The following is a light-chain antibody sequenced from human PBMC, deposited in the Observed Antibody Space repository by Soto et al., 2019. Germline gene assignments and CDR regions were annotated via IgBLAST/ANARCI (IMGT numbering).Light chain of an antibody. V-gene: IGLV2-14*01. CDR1: SSDVGGYNY. CDR2: GVT. CDR3: SSFRSGSVVF. J-gene: IGLJ2*01. Sequence: QSALTQPASVSGSPGQTITISCTGTSSDVGGYNYVSWYQQHPRKAPKLVIYGVTYRPSGVSARFSGSKFQNTASLTISGLQAEDEADYYCSSFRSGSVVFFGGGTKVTVL.